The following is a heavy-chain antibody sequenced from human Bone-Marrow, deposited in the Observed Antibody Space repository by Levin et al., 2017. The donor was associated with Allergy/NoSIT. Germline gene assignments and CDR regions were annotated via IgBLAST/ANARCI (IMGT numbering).Heavy chain of an antibody. CDR1: GGSFSGYY. D-gene: IGHD3-22*01. CDR2: INHSGST. CDR3: ARIYDSSGYYYSYYYDYGMDV. J-gene: IGHJ6*02. V-gene: IGHV4-34*01. Sequence: SETLSLTCAVYGGSFSGYYWSWIRQPPGKGLEWIGEINHSGSTNYNPSLKSRVTISVDTSKNQFSLKLSSVTAADTAVYYCARIYDSSGYYYSYYYDYGMDVWGQGTTVTVSS.